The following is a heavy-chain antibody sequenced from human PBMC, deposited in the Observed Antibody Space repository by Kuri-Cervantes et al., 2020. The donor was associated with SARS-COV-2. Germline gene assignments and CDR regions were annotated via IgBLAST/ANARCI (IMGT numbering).Heavy chain of an antibody. J-gene: IGHJ4*02. V-gene: IGHV1-8*02. Sequence: ASVKVSCKASGYTFTTSDINWVRQATGQGLEWMGWINPDTGNAGYAQKFQGRVTVTRDTSTSTAFMELSSLRSDDTAVYYCARETPDYYDSSGYLYFDYWGQGTLVTVSS. CDR1: GYTFTTSD. CDR2: INPDTGNA. CDR3: ARETPDYYDSSGYLYFDY. D-gene: IGHD3-22*01.